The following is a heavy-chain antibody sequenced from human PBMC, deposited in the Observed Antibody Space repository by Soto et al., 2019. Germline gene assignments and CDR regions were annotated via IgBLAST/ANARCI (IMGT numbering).Heavy chain of an antibody. CDR3: AREKHCSSTRCSWLDP. CDR1: GGSISSGDYY. D-gene: IGHD2-2*01. J-gene: IGHJ5*02. CDR2: IYYSGST. Sequence: LSLTCTVSGGSISSGDYYWSWIRQHPGKGLEWIGYIYYSGSTYYNPSLKSRLTISIDTSKNQFSLKLSSVTAADTAVYYCAREKHCSSTRCSWLDPWGQGTLVTAPQ. V-gene: IGHV4-31*03.